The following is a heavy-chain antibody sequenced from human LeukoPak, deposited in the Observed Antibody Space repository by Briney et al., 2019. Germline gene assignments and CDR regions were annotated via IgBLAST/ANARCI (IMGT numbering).Heavy chain of an antibody. CDR3: AKSLNWNYVMASDY. J-gene: IGHJ4*02. CDR2: ISYDGSSN. Sequence: GRSLRLSCAASGFTFSSYAMHWVRQAPGKELEWVAVISYDGSSNYYADSVKGRFTISRDNSKNTLYLQMNSLRAEDTAVYYCAKSLNWNYVMASDYWGQGTLVTVSS. V-gene: IGHV3-30*01. CDR1: GFTFSSYA. D-gene: IGHD1-7*01.